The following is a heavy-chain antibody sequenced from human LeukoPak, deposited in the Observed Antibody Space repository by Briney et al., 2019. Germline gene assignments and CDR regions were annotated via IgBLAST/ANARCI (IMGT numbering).Heavy chain of an antibody. CDR1: GGYISSYY. CDR3: AREGGGTYSSSWSGNAFDM. D-gene: IGHD6-13*01. Sequence: SETLSLTCTVSGGYISSYYWSWIRQPAGKGLEWIGRIHTSGSTDYNPSLKSRVTMSIDTSRTRFSLRLSSVTAADTAVYYCAREGGGTYSSSWSGNAFDMWGQGTMVTVSS. V-gene: IGHV4-4*07. CDR2: IHTSGST. J-gene: IGHJ3*02.